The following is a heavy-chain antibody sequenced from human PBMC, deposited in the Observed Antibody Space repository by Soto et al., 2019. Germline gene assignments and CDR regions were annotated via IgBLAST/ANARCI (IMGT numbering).Heavy chain of an antibody. Sequence: GGSLRLSCAASGFTFSSYGMHWVRQAPGKGLEWVAVISYDGSNKYYADSVKGRFTISRDNSKNTLYLQMNSLRAEDTAVYYCAKDAPSKAYCGGDCYSGDFDYWGQGTLVTVSS. CDR2: ISYDGSNK. CDR3: AKDAPSKAYCGGDCYSGDFDY. CDR1: GFTFSSYG. D-gene: IGHD2-21*01. V-gene: IGHV3-30*18. J-gene: IGHJ4*02.